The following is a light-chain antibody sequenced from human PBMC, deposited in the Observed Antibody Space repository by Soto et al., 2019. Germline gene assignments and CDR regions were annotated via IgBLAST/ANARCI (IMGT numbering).Light chain of an antibody. V-gene: IGKV3-20*01. CDR2: GTS. Sequence: IVLTQSPGTLSLSPGERATLSCRASQSVTSTYLAWFQHKPGQAPRLLICGTSNRATGIPDRFSGSGSGTDFSLTISRLEPEDFAVYYCQHYGNSVFTFGHGTRLEIK. CDR1: QSVTSTY. CDR3: QHYGNSVFT. J-gene: IGKJ5*01.